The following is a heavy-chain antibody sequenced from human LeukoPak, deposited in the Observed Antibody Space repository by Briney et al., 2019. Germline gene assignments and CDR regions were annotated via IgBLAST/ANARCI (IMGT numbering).Heavy chain of an antibody. CDR2: ISHSRST. Sequence: SETLSLTFTVPGGSISSYYWSWIRPPAGKGLEWIGRISHSRSTNYNPSLTSRVTMSVATSKNQCSLKLSSVTAADTAVYYCARDRDSSGYYDYWGQGTLVTVSS. CDR1: GGSISSYY. D-gene: IGHD3-22*01. CDR3: ARDRDSSGYYDY. V-gene: IGHV4-4*07. J-gene: IGHJ4*02.